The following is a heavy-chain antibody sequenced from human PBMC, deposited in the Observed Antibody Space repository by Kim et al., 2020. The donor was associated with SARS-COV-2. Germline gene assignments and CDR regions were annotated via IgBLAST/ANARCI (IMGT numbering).Heavy chain of an antibody. Sequence: ASVKVSCKALGYTFTSYGMSWVRQAPGQGLEWMGWISDYSGRTNYAQKFQGRVTMTTDTSTSTAYMELRSLRFDDTAVYYCARDKAAVGPEYFQHWGLGTPVIVSS. V-gene: IGHV1-18*04. D-gene: IGHD6-13*01. CDR3: ARDKAAVGPEYFQH. CDR2: ISDYSGRT. CDR1: GYTFTSYG. J-gene: IGHJ1*01.